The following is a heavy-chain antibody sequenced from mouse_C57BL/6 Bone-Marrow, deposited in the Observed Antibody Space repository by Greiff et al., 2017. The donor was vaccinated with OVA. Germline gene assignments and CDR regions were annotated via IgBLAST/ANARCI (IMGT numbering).Heavy chain of an antibody. Sequence: VQLQQSGAELVKPGASVKISCKASGYAFSSYWMNWVKQRPGQGLEWIGQIYPGDGDTNYNGKFKGKATLTADKSSSTAYMQLSSLTSEDSAVYYCTRTDWLRPYYFDYWGQGTTLTVSS. D-gene: IGHD2-2*01. V-gene: IGHV1-80*01. J-gene: IGHJ2*01. CDR2: IYPGDGDT. CDR3: TRTDWLRPYYFDY. CDR1: GYAFSSYW.